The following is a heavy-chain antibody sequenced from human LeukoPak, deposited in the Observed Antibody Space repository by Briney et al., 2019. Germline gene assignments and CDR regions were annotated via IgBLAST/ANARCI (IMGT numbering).Heavy chain of an antibody. CDR1: GFTFSSYW. CDR3: ARDHVRASQHGYYGMDV. V-gene: IGHV3-74*01. D-gene: IGHD2-2*01. Sequence: GGSLRLSCAASGFTFSSYWMHWVRHAPGKGLVWVSRIKSDGTSTNYADSVKGRFTISRDNARDTLYLQMNSLRVEDTAVYYCARDHVRASQHGYYGMDVWGQGTTVTVSS. J-gene: IGHJ6*02. CDR2: IKSDGTST.